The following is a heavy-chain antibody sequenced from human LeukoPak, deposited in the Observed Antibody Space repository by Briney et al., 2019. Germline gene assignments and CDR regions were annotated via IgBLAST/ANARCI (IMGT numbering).Heavy chain of an antibody. CDR1: GGSISSHH. Sequence: SETLSLTCTVSGGSISSHHWSWIRQPPGQGLEWIGYIYYSGSTNYKPSPKSRVTISVVTSKNHFSLQLTSVPAADPAAYYCARHLDIAASGTFDYWGQGTLVTVSS. V-gene: IGHV4-59*08. J-gene: IGHJ4*02. CDR3: ARHLDIAASGTFDY. D-gene: IGHD6-13*01. CDR2: IYYSGST.